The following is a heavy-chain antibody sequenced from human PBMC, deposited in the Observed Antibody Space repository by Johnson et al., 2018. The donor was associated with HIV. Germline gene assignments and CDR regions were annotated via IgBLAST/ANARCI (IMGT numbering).Heavy chain of an antibody. Sequence: VQLVESGGGLVQPGGSLRLSCAASGFTFSSYWMSWVRQAPGKGLEWVANIKQDGSEKYYVDSVKGRFTISRDNAKNSLYLQMNSLRAEDTAVYYCAKDEGSGYSYDAFDIWGQGTMVTVSS. CDR1: GFTFSSYW. CDR3: AKDEGSGYSYDAFDI. CDR2: IKQDGSEK. V-gene: IGHV3-7*01. J-gene: IGHJ3*02. D-gene: IGHD3-3*01.